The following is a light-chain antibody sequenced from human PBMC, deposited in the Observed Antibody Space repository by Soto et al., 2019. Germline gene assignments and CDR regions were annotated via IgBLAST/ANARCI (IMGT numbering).Light chain of an antibody. J-gene: IGLJ1*01. CDR1: SSDVGGYNY. CDR2: DVS. CDR3: CSYAGSYTSLYV. Sequence: QSVLTQPRSVSGSPGQSATISCTGTSSDVGGYNYVSWYQQHPGKAPKLMIYDVSKRPSGVPDRFSGSKSGNTASLTISGLQAEDEADYYCCSYAGSYTSLYVFGTGTKVTV. V-gene: IGLV2-11*01.